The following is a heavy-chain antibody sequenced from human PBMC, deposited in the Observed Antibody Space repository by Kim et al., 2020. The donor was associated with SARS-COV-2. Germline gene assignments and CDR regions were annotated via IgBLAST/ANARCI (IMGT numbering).Heavy chain of an antibody. D-gene: IGHD6-13*01. V-gene: IGHV3-11*05. CDR3: ARELKQMVPYYYYGLDV. J-gene: IGHJ6*02. CDR1: GFTFSDYY. Sequence: GGSLRLSCAASGFTFSDYYMSWIRQAPGKGLEWVSYISSSSSYTNYADSVKGRFTISRDNAKNSLYLQMNSLRAEDTAVYYCARELKQMVPYYYYGLDVCVQRTTVTVSS. CDR2: ISSSSSYT.